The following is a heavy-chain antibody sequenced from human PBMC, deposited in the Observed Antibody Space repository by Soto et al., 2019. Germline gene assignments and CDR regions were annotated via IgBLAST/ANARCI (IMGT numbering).Heavy chain of an antibody. D-gene: IGHD6-13*01. CDR2: INHSGST. V-gene: IGHV4-34*01. Sequence: SETLSLTCAVYGGSFSGYYCTWIRQPPWKGLEWIGEINHSGSTNYNPSLKSRVTISVDTSKNQFSLKLSSVTAADTAVYYCARGGHRGRSWYQRHGGSYIDYPAHGTPV. CDR1: GGSFSGYY. J-gene: IGHJ4*01. CDR3: ARGGHRGRSWYQRHGGSYIDY.